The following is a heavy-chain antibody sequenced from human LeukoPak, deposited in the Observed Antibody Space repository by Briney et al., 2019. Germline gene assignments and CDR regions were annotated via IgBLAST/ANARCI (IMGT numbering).Heavy chain of an antibody. CDR3: AKDHLEYYDSSGAFDY. J-gene: IGHJ4*02. Sequence: GGSLRLSCAASGFTVSSNYMSWVRQAPGKGLEWVSVIYSGGSTYYADSVKGRFTISRDNSKNTLYLQMNSLRAEDTAVYYCAKDHLEYYDSSGAFDYWGQGTLVTVSS. CDR2: IYSGGST. V-gene: IGHV3-66*02. D-gene: IGHD3-22*01. CDR1: GFTVSSNY.